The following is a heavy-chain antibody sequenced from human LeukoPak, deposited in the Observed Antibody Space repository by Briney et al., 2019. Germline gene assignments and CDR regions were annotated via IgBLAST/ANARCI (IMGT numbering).Heavy chain of an antibody. CDR1: GFTFSNHE. CDR2: ISSSGGTI. Sequence: GGSLRLSCAASGFTFSNHEMNWVRQAPGKGPEWLSYISSSGGTIYYADSVKGRFTISRDNARNSLYLQMNSLRAEDTAVYYCARPYGGQGYWGQGTLVTASS. CDR3: ARPYGGQGY. J-gene: IGHJ4*02. V-gene: IGHV3-48*03. D-gene: IGHD4-23*01.